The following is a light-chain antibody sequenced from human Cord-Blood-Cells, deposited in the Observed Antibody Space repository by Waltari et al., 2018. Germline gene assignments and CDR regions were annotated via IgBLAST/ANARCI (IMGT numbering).Light chain of an antibody. J-gene: IGLJ3*02. Sequence: QSALTQPASVSGSPGQWITISCTGTSSDGGGYNYVPWYQQHPGKAPKLMIYDVSNRPSGVSNRFSGSKSGNTASLTISGLQAEDEADYYCSSYTSSSTPRVFGGGTKLTVL. CDR3: SSYTSSSTPRV. CDR1: SSDGGGYNY. V-gene: IGLV2-14*01. CDR2: DVS.